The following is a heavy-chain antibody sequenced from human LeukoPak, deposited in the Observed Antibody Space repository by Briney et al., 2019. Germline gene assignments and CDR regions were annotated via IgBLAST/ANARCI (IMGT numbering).Heavy chain of an antibody. Sequence: GGSLRLSCTASGFSFRTHGMNWVRQAPGKGLEWVSSISSSSSYIYYADSVKGRFTISRDNAKNSLYLQMNSLRAEDTAVYYCARDQAATRITIFGVVDYWGRGTLVTVSS. V-gene: IGHV3-21*01. CDR3: ARDQAATRITIFGVVDY. J-gene: IGHJ4*02. D-gene: IGHD3-3*01. CDR2: ISSSSSYI. CDR1: GFSFRTHG.